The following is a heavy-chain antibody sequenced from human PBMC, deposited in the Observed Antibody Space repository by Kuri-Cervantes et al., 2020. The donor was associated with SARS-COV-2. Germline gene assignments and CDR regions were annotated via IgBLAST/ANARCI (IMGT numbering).Heavy chain of an antibody. Sequence: LSLTCAASGFTFSDYYMSWIRQAPGKGLEWVSYISSSSSYTTYADSVKGRFTISRDNAKNSMYLQMNSLRAEDTAVYYCARIVGGGSWFDPWGQGTLVTVSS. CDR3: ARIVGGGSWFDP. J-gene: IGHJ5*02. D-gene: IGHD1-26*01. CDR2: ISSSSSYT. CDR1: GFTFSDYY. V-gene: IGHV3-11*06.